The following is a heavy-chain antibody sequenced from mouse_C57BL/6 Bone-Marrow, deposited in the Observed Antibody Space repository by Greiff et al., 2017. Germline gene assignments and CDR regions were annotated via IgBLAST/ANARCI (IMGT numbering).Heavy chain of an antibody. V-gene: IGHV1-19*01. D-gene: IGHD2-1*01. CDR3: AREGNSWFAY. CDR2: INPYNGGT. Sequence: EVKLVESGPVLVKPGASVKMSCKASGYTFTDYYMNWVKQSHGKSLEWIGVINPYNGGTSYNQKFKGKATLTVDKSSSTAYMELNSLTSEDSAVYYCAREGNSWFAYWGQGTLVTVSA. J-gene: IGHJ3*01. CDR1: GYTFTDYY.